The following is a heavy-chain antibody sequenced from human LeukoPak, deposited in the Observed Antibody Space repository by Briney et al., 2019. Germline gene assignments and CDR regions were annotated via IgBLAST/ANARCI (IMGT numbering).Heavy chain of an antibody. CDR1: GYTFTSYG. CDR3: ARDKRLDIETYYYDSSGYYGDLDY. V-gene: IGHV1-18*01. CDR2: ITPYNGNT. J-gene: IGHJ4*02. D-gene: IGHD3-22*01. Sequence: ASVKVSCKASGYTFTSYGITWVRQAPGQGLEWMGWITPYNGNTNYAQKFQGRVTMTTDTSTSTAYMELRSLRSDDTAVYYCARDKRLDIETYYYDSSGYYGDLDYWGQGTLVTVSS.